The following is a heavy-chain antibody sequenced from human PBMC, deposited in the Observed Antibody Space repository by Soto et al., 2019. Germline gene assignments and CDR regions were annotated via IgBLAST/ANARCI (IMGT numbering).Heavy chain of an antibody. V-gene: IGHV1-18*01. CDR1: GYTFTSYN. D-gene: IGHD2-15*01. Sequence: ASVKVSCKASGYTFTSYNINWVRQAPGQGLEWMGWISAYNGNTNYAQKLQDRVTMTTDTSTSTAYMELRGLTSDDTAVYYCARAFYCKAGSCYGDYWGHGTLVTVSS. CDR3: ARAFYCKAGSCYGDY. CDR2: ISAYNGNT. J-gene: IGHJ4*01.